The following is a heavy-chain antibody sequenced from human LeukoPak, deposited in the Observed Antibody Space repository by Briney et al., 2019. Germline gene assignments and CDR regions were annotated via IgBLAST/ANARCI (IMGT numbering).Heavy chain of an antibody. CDR3: AREEGYYFDY. Sequence: GGSLRLSCAASEFTFSSYAMHWVRQAPGRGLEWVAVISYDGSSKYYADSVKGRFTISRDNSKNTLYLQMNSLRAEDTAVYYCAREEGYYFDYWGQGTLVTVSS. CDR1: EFTFSSYA. V-gene: IGHV3-30-3*01. CDR2: ISYDGSSK. J-gene: IGHJ4*02.